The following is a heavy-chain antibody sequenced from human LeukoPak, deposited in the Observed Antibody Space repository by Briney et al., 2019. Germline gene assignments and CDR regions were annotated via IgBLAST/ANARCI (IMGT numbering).Heavy chain of an antibody. J-gene: IGHJ6*02. CDR1: GGSFSGYY. CDR3: ARAGFGELFAYYYYGMDV. V-gene: IGHV4-34*01. D-gene: IGHD3-10*01. Sequence: SETLSLTCAVYGGSFSGYYWSWIRQPPGKGLEWIGEINHSGSTNYNPSLKSRVTISVDTSKNQLSLKLASVTAADTAVYYCARAGFGELFAYYYYGMDVWGQGTTVTVSS. CDR2: INHSGST.